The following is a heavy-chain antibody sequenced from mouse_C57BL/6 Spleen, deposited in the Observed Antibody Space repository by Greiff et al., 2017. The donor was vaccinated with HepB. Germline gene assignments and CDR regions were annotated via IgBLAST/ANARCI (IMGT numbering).Heavy chain of an antibody. CDR3: ARTQRTGYAMDY. V-gene: IGHV3-1*01. CDR1: GYSITSGYD. D-gene: IGHD4-1*01. Sequence: DVQLQESGPGMVKPSQSLSLTCTVTGYSITSGYDWHWIRHFPGNKLEWMGYISYSGSTNYNPSLKSRISITHDTSKNHFFLKLNSVTTEDTATYYCARTQRTGYAMDYWGQGTSVTVSS. CDR2: ISYSGST. J-gene: IGHJ4*01.